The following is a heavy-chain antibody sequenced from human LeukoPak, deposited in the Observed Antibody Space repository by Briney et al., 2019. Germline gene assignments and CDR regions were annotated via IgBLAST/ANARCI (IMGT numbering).Heavy chain of an antibody. D-gene: IGHD2-2*01. CDR2: IWYDESKT. J-gene: IGHJ5*01. CDR1: GFLFSSYG. Sequence: PGGSLRLSCAASGFLFSSYGMHWVRQSPGKGLDWVAAIWYDESKTYYADSVKGRFTIPRDSSENTLYLQMTSLRAEDAAIYYCVKDLVPAASSRWFDSWGQGTLVTVSS. CDR3: VKDLVPAASSRWFDS. V-gene: IGHV3-33*06.